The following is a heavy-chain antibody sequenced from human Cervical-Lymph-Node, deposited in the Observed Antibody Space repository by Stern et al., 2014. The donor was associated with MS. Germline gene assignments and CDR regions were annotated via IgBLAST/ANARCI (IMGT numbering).Heavy chain of an antibody. V-gene: IGHV3-33*01. CDR1: GFTFSSYG. J-gene: IGHJ4*02. CDR2: IWYDGSNK. CDR3: AREVVMWRAVDY. Sequence: VQLVESGGGVVQPGRSLRLSCAASGFTFSSYGMHWVRQAPGKGLEWVAVIWYDGSNKYYADSVKGRFTISRDNSKNTLYLQMNSLRAEDTAVYYCAREVVMWRAVDYWGQGTLVTVSS. D-gene: IGHD3-16*02.